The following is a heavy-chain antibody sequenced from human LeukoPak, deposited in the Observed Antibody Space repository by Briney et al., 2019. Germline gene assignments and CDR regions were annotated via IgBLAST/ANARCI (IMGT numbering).Heavy chain of an antibody. CDR1: GFTFSSYG. Sequence: GGSLRLSCAASGFTFSSYGMHWVRQAPGKGLVWVSRISNDGSSTAYADSVKGRFTISRDNAKNTLYLQMNSLRAEDTAVYYCARSGNYRFDIWGQGTMVTVSS. CDR2: ISNDGSST. CDR3: ARSGNYRFDI. D-gene: IGHD1-26*01. V-gene: IGHV3-74*01. J-gene: IGHJ3*02.